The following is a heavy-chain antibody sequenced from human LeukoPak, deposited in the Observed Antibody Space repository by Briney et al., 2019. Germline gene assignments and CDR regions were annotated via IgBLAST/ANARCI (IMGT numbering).Heavy chain of an antibody. CDR2: ISSSGSSI. D-gene: IGHD4-23*01. J-gene: IGHJ3*01. CDR1: GFIFSTYS. V-gene: IGHV3-48*04. CDR3: ARDGVDNGDKEDAFDV. Sequence: GGSLKLSCGASGFIFSTYSMNWVRQAPGKGLEWVSYISSSGSSILYAESVKGRFTISRDNGKKSLYLQMNSLRPEDTAMYYCARDGVDNGDKEDAFDVWGQGTRVTVSS.